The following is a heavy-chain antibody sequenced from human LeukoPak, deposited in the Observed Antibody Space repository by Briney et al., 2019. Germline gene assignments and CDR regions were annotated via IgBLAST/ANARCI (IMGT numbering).Heavy chain of an antibody. CDR1: GGSISSGDYY. V-gene: IGHV4-30-4*08. CDR2: IYYSGST. D-gene: IGHD1-26*01. J-gene: IGHJ4*02. CDR3: AMDGGSYFRLNY. Sequence: SQTLSLTCTVSGGSISSGDYYWSWIRQPPGKGLEWIGYIYYSGSTYYNPSLKSRVTISVDTSKNQFSLKLSSVTAADTAVYYCAMDGGSYFRLNYWGQGTLVTVSS.